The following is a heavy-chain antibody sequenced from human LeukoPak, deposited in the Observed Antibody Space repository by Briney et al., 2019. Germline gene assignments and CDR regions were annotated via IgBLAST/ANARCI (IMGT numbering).Heavy chain of an antibody. Sequence: ASVKASCKASGYTFTSYYMHWVRQAPGQGLEWMGVINPIGGSTSYAQKFQGRVTMTRDTSTSTVYMELSSLRSEDTAVYYCARDRRDYYDSSGYYFSYWYFDLWGRGTLVTVSS. CDR3: ARDRRDYYDSSGYYFSYWYFDL. CDR1: GYTFTSYY. V-gene: IGHV1-46*01. CDR2: INPIGGST. D-gene: IGHD3-22*01. J-gene: IGHJ2*01.